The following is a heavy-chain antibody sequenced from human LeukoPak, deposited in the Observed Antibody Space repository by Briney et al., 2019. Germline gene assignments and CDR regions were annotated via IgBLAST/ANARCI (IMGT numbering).Heavy chain of an antibody. CDR3: VRDSPGYGAYDFD. D-gene: IGHD5-12*01. J-gene: IGHJ4*02. CDR2: IKEDGSAK. CDR1: GFTFSSYW. V-gene: IGHV3-7*01. Sequence: GGSLRLSCAASGFTFSSYWMSWVRQAPGKGLEWVTNIKEDGSAKYYVDSVKGRFTISRDNAKNSLYLQMNNLSAEDTAVYYCVRDSPGYGAYDFDWGQGTLVTVSS.